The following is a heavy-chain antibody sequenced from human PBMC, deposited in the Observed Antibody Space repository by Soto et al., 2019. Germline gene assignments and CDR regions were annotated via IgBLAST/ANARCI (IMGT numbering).Heavy chain of an antibody. CDR3: ARDRVLLWFGELFPPDY. V-gene: IGHV3-30-3*01. CDR2: ISYDGSNK. CDR1: GFTFSSYA. Sequence: GRSLRLSCAASGFTFSSYAMHWVRQAPGKGLEWVAVISYDGSNKYYADSVKGRFTISRDNSKNTLYLQMNSLRAEDTAVYYCARDRVLLWFGELFPPDYWGQGTLVTVSS. J-gene: IGHJ4*02. D-gene: IGHD3-10*01.